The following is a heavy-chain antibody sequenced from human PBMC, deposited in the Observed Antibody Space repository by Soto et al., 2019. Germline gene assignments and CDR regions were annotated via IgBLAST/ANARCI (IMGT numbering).Heavy chain of an antibody. CDR2: TSSDGASK. CDR3: DKERLPRWEVADV. Sequence: QVQLVESGGGVVQPGRSLRLSCAVSGFTFSMYAMHWARQAPGKGLEWVAVTSSDGASKYYADSVKGRFTISRDKSKNTLFLQLNSLRPEDTAVYYCDKERLPRWEVADVWVQGTTVTVSS. J-gene: IGHJ6*02. CDR1: GFTFSMYA. V-gene: IGHV3-30*04. D-gene: IGHD5-18*01.